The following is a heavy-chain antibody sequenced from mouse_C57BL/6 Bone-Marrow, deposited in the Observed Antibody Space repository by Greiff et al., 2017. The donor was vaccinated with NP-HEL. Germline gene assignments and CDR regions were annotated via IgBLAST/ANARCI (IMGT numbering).Heavy chain of an antibody. D-gene: IGHD1-1*01. CDR1: GYTFTSYW. Sequence: QVQLQQPGAELVRPGTSVKLSCKASGYTFTSYWMHWVKQRPGQGLEWIGVIDPSDCYTNYNQKFKGKATLTVDTSSSTAYMQLSSLTSEDSAVYYCARFRAYYPFAYWGQGTLVTVSA. V-gene: IGHV1-59*01. J-gene: IGHJ3*01. CDR3: ARFRAYYPFAY. CDR2: IDPSDCYT.